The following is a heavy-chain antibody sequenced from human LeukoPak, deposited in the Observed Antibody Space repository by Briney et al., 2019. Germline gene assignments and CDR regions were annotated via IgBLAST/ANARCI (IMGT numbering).Heavy chain of an antibody. CDR2: ISYDGSNK. CDR1: GFTFSSYA. D-gene: IGHD3-10*01. Sequence: GGSLRLSCAASGFTFSSYAMHWVRQAPGKGLEWVAVISYDGSNKYYADSVKGRFTISRDNSKNTLYLQMNSLRAEDTAVYYCARGPDYYGSGNWFDPWGQGTLVTVSS. V-gene: IGHV3-30*04. J-gene: IGHJ5*02. CDR3: ARGPDYYGSGNWFDP.